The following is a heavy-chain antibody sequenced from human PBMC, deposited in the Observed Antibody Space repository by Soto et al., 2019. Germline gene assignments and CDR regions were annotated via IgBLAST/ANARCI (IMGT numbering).Heavy chain of an antibody. D-gene: IGHD4-17*01. Sequence: QVQLVQSGPDLKRPGASMKVCCKTPGYNFTSSGISWVPQARGQGLEWMAWISHLKCRTQYSQKAQGRVTLSTDTTSNTADMEMTTRIVDAAAVYYCAMDYGDRPEYFKHWGQGPLVTVS. CDR3: AMDYGDRPEYFKH. CDR2: ISHLKCRT. J-gene: IGHJ1*01. CDR1: GYNFTSSG. V-gene: IGHV1-18*04.